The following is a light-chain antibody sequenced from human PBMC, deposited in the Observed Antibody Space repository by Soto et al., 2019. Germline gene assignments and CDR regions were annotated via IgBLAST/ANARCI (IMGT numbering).Light chain of an antibody. CDR1: SSDVGGFNY. CDR2: EVT. V-gene: IGLV2-14*01. CDR3: SSYTTSGTLV. J-gene: IGLJ2*01. Sequence: QSALTQPASVSGSPGQSITISCTGTSSDVGGFNYVSWYQQHPGKAPKLMIYEVTNRTSGVSNRFSGSQSGNTASLTISGLQAEDEADYYCSSYTTSGTLVFGGGTKLTVL.